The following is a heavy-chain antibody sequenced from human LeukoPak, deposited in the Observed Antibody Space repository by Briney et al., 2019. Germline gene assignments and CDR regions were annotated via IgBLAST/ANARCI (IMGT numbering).Heavy chain of an antibody. V-gene: IGHV5-51*01. CDR1: GYSFTRCL. CDR3: ARQRVIAAAGTYYYYGMDV. Sequence: GESLKISCKGTGYSFTRCLIGWVRQLPGKGLEWTGMIYPSDSDTRYSPSFQGQVTISADKSISTAYLQWSSLKASDTAMYYCARQRVIAAAGTYYYYGMDVWGQGTTVTVSS. CDR2: IYPSDSDT. J-gene: IGHJ6*02. D-gene: IGHD6-13*01.